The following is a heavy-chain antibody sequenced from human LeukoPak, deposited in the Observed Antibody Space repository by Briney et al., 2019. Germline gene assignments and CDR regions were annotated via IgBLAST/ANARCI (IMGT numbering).Heavy chain of an antibody. J-gene: IGHJ3*02. CDR2: ISSDGGST. D-gene: IGHD6-19*01. Sequence: GGALRLSCPGSGFTFSNYAMHWLRQAPGKGLEDVSAISSDGGSTYYANSVKGRFTISRDNSKNTLYLQMGSLRAEDMAVDYCARGAGSSGWLDAFDIWGQGTMVTVSS. CDR1: GFTFSNYA. CDR3: ARGAGSSGWLDAFDI. V-gene: IGHV3-64*01.